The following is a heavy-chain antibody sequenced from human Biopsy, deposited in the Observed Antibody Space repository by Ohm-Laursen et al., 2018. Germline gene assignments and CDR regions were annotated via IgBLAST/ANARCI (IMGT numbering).Heavy chain of an antibody. J-gene: IGHJ6*02. CDR2: ISAYNGNR. V-gene: IGHV1-18*01. D-gene: IGHD3-22*01. Sequence: ASVKVSCKASGYTFPSYGISWVRQAPGQGLEWMGWISAYNGNRNYAQKFQGRVTMTTDTSTSTAYVELRSLRSDGTAVYFCAREEDNSGYDYYGMDVWGQGTTVTVSS. CDR3: AREEDNSGYDYYGMDV. CDR1: GYTFPSYG.